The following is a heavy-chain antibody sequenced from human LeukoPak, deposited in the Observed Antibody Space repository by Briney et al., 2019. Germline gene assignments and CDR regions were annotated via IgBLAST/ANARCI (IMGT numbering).Heavy chain of an antibody. CDR2: IYTSGST. CDR3: ARRVVVPAAPRSPDYYYYMDV. V-gene: IGHV4-4*07. D-gene: IGHD2-2*01. CDR1: GGSISSYY. J-gene: IGHJ6*03. Sequence: SETLSLTCTVSGGSISSYYWSWIRQPAGKGLEWIGRIYTSGSTNYNPSLKSRVTMSVDTSKNQFSLKLSSVTAADTAVYYCARRVVVPAAPRSPDYYYYMDVWGKGTTVTVSS.